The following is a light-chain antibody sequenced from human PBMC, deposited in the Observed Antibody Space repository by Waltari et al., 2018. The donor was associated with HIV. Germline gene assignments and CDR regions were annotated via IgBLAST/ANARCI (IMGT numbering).Light chain of an antibody. J-gene: IGLJ2*01. V-gene: IGLV1-40*01. CDR3: QSYDSSLTGSV. CDR1: SSHLGAGYG. CDR2: GNT. Sequence: QSVLTQPPSVSGAPGPRVTIPCTGRSSHLGAGYGGPRYQQLPGTAPKLLIYGNTNRPSGVPDRFSGSKSGTSPSLAITGLQAEDEADYYCQSYDSSLTGSVFGGGTKLTVL.